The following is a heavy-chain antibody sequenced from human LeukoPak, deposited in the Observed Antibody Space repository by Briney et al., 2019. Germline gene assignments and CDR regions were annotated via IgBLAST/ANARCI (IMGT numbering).Heavy chain of an antibody. Sequence: GGSLRLSCAASGFTFSIYTMNWVRQAPGKGLEWVSTIISSGGSTYYADSVKGRFTISRDNSKNTLSLQMNSLRTEDTAVYYCAKDKLGAGDYWGQGTLVTVSS. CDR3: AKDKLGAGDY. D-gene: IGHD1-26*01. V-gene: IGHV3-23*01. J-gene: IGHJ4*02. CDR1: GFTFSIYT. CDR2: IISSGGST.